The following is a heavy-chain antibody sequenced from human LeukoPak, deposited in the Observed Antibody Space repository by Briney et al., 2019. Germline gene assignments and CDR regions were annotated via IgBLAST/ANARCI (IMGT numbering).Heavy chain of an antibody. CDR1: GYSFTSYW. V-gene: IGHV5-51*01. D-gene: IGHD3-10*01. Sequence: GESLKISCKGSGYSFTSYWIGWVRQMPGKGLEWMGIIYPGDSDTRYSPSFQGQVTISADKSISTAYLQWSSLKASDTAMYYCARMKITMVRGVKINWFDPWGQGTLVTVSS. CDR2: IYPGDSDT. CDR3: ARMKITMVRGVKINWFDP. J-gene: IGHJ5*02.